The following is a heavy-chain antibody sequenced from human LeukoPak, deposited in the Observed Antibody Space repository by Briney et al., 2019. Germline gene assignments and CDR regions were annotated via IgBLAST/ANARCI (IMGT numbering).Heavy chain of an antibody. J-gene: IGHJ4*02. V-gene: IGHV1-18*04. CDR2: ISAYNGNT. Sequence: ASVKVSCKASGYTFTGYYMHWVRQAPGQGLEWMGWISAYNGNTNYAQKLQGRVTMTTDTSTSTAYMELRSLRSDDTAVYYCARDYGELLHFDYWGQGTLVTVSS. D-gene: IGHD1-26*01. CDR1: GYTFTGYY. CDR3: ARDYGELLHFDY.